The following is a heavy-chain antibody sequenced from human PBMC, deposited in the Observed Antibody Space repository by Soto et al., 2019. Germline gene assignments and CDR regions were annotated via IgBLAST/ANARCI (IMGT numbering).Heavy chain of an antibody. V-gene: IGHV2-5*02. CDR1: GFSLSTSGVG. D-gene: IGHD3-3*01. CDR2: IYWDDDK. Sequence: QITLKESGPTLVKPTQTLTLTCTFSGFSLSTSGVGVGWIRQPPGKALEWLALIYWDDDKRYSPSLKSRLTITKDTSKNQVVLTMTNMDPVDTATYYCAHSQIEIFGVVTMPPFDYWGQGTLVTVSS. J-gene: IGHJ4*02. CDR3: AHSQIEIFGVVTMPPFDY.